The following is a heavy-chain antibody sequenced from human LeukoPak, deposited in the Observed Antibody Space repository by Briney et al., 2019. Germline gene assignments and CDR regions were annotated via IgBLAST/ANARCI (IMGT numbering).Heavy chain of an antibody. D-gene: IGHD5-24*01. CDR2: IHYDGKI. V-gene: IGHV3-53*01. CDR1: GFSVSGKF. CDR3: ARCDGYLQPY. J-gene: IGHJ4*02. Sequence: GGSLRLSCAASGFSVSGKFMSWVRQAPGKGLEWVSIIHYDGKIRYAGSVGGRFTIYRDDSENILFLQMNSLRVYDTAVYFCARCDGYLQPYWGQGTLVTVSS.